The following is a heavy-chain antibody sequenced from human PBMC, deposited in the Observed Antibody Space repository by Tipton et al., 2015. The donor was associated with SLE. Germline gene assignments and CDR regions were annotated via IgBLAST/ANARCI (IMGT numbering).Heavy chain of an antibody. Sequence: SLRLSCAASGFTFSSYGIHWVRQAPGKGLEWVAFIRNDGSDKYYADSVKGRFTISRDNSKNTLYLQMNSLRAEDTAVYYCAKGLTTEYYYYMDVWGKGTTVTVSS. CDR1: GFTFSSYG. J-gene: IGHJ6*03. CDR3: AKGLTTEYYYYMDV. CDR2: IRNDGSDK. V-gene: IGHV3-30*02. D-gene: IGHD4-17*01.